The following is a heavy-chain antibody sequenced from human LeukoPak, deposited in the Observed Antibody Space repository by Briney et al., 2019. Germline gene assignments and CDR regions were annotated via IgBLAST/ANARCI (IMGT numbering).Heavy chain of an antibody. CDR2: SYYSGST. CDR1: GGSISSYY. V-gene: IGHV4-59*01. D-gene: IGHD2-15*01. Sequence: SETLSLTCTVSGGSISSYYWSWIRQPPGKGLGWIGYSYYSGSTNYNPSLKSRVTISVDTSKNQFSLKLSSVTAADTAVYYCARSVEGYCSGGSCYSYYYYMDVWGKGTTVTVSS. J-gene: IGHJ6*03. CDR3: ARSVEGYCSGGSCYSYYYYMDV.